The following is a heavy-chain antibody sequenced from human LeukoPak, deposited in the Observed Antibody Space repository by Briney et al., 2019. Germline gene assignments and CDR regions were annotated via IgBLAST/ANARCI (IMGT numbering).Heavy chain of an antibody. J-gene: IGHJ4*02. V-gene: IGHV3-48*01. CDR3: ARTGYSSSSIGY. Sequence: GGSLRLSCAASGFIFGDHNMNWVRQVPGKGLEWISYMSSTSTTIFYADSVKGRFTISRDNAKNSLYLQMNSLRAEDTAVYYCARTGYSSSSIGYWGPGTLVTVSS. D-gene: IGHD6-13*01. CDR1: GFIFGDHN. CDR2: MSSTSTTI.